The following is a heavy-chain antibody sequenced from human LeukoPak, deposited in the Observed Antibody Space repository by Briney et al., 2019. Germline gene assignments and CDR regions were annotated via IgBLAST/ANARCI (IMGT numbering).Heavy chain of an antibody. J-gene: IGHJ4*02. D-gene: IGHD5-12*01. CDR2: ISTSGDST. CDR3: VKNGWLDY. CDR1: GFTFSSQN. Sequence: GGSLRLSCAASGFTFSSQNMNWARQAPGKGLEWVAYISTSGDSTKYADSVEGRFTICRDNAENSLYLLMNSLRVEDSAVYYCVKNGWLDYWGQGILVTVSS. V-gene: IGHV3-21*06.